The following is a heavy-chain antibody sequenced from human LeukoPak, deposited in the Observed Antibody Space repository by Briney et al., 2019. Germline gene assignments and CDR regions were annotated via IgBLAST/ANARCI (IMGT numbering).Heavy chain of an antibody. D-gene: IGHD1-14*01. CDR1: GYTFTSYY. Sequence: VASVKVSCKASGYTFTSYYMHWVRQAPGQGLEWMGIINPSGGSTSYAQKFQDRVTITADKSTSTAYMELSGLRSDDTAVYYCARGALGAGRDFFDYWGQGTLVTVSS. CDR2: INPSGGST. CDR3: ARGALGAGRDFFDY. J-gene: IGHJ4*02. V-gene: IGHV1-46*01.